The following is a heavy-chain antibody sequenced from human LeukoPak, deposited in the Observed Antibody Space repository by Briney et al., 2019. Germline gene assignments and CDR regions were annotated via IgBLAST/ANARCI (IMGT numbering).Heavy chain of an antibody. Sequence: GASVKVSCKASGYTFTSYDINWVRQATGQGLEWMGWMNPNSGNTGYAQKFQGRVTMTRNTSISTAYVELSSLRSEDTAVYYCARRGSGSYYDWFDPWGQGTLVTVSS. D-gene: IGHD1-26*01. V-gene: IGHV1-8*01. CDR1: GYTFTSYD. CDR3: ARRGSGSYYDWFDP. CDR2: MNPNSGNT. J-gene: IGHJ5*02.